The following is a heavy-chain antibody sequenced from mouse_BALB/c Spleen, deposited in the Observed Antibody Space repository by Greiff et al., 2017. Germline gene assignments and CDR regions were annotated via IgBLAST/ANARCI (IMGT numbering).Heavy chain of an antibody. J-gene: IGHJ4*01. V-gene: IGHV1-31*01. CDR1: GYSFTGYY. D-gene: IGHD2-12*01. Sequence: EVQLQQSGPELVKPGASVKISCKASGYSFTGYYMHWVKQSHVKSLEWIGRINPYNGATSYNQNFKDKASLTVDKSSSTAYMELHSLTSEDSAVYYCARRGIYDGRYYAMDYWGQGTSVTVSS. CDR3: ARRGIYDGRYYAMDY. CDR2: INPYNGAT.